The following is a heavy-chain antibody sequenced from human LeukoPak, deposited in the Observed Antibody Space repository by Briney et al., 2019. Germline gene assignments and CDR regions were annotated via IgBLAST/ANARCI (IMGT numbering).Heavy chain of an antibody. CDR3: AKDLHSGASCY. V-gene: IGHV3-30*02. CDR2: IENDGNNK. Sequence: GGSLRLSCAASGFNFSHNGMHWVRQAPGKGLEWMALIENDGNNKHLVDSVKGRFTISRDNSKNMLYFQMNSLRPEDTAVYYCAKDLHSGASCYWGQGTLVTVPS. CDR1: GFNFSHNG. D-gene: IGHD3-10*01. J-gene: IGHJ4*02.